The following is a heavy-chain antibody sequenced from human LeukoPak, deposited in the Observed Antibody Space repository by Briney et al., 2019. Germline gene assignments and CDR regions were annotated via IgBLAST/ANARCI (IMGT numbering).Heavy chain of an antibody. CDR3: ARDRHGITGTDY. Sequence: ASVKVSCKASGYTFTSYGISWVRQAPGQELEWMGWISAYNGNTNYAQKLQDRVTMTTDTSTSTAYMELRSLGSDDTAVYYCARDRHGITGTDYWGQGTLVTVSS. J-gene: IGHJ4*02. D-gene: IGHD1-20*01. CDR1: GYTFTSYG. V-gene: IGHV1-18*01. CDR2: ISAYNGNT.